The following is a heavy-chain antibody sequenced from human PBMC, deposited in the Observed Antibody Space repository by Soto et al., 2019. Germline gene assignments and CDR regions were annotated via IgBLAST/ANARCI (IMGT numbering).Heavy chain of an antibody. D-gene: IGHD2-2*01. CDR3: ASGFQGGYCSSTSCYAYAFDI. CDR2: IDVGSGNA. J-gene: IGHJ3*02. Sequence: SVKVSCKTSGFTFSSSAVHWVRQARGQRLQWMGWIDVGSGNANYAQMLQERVTMTRDTSISTAYMELSRLRSEDTAVYYCASGFQGGYCSSTSCYAYAFDIWGQGTMVTVSS. CDR1: GFTFSSSA. V-gene: IGHV1-58*01.